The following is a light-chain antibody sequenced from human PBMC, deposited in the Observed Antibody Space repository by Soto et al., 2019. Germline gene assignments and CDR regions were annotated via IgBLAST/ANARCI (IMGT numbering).Light chain of an antibody. V-gene: IGKV3-11*01. Sequence: EIVLTQSPATLSLSPGDRATLSCRASQSVGSYLGWYQQRPGQAPRLLIYDASNRDTGIPARFSGSGSGTDFTLTISSLEPEDFAVYYCQQRSDWPSTFGGGNKVEIK. J-gene: IGKJ4*01. CDR1: QSVGSY. CDR3: QQRSDWPST. CDR2: DAS.